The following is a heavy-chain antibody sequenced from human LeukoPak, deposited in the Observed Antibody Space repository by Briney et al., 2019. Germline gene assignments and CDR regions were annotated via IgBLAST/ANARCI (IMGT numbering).Heavy chain of an antibody. Sequence: SETLSLTCTVSSGSISGYFWSWIRQPPGKGLEWMGFGYYSWSTNYNPSLTRQVTISVDTSKNKFSLKLRSVTAAATAAYYCARQASCDSATCNPFDYWGQGTLVTVSS. J-gene: IGHJ4*02. D-gene: IGHD2/OR15-2a*01. CDR3: ARQASCDSATCNPFDY. V-gene: IGHV4-59*08. CDR1: SGSISGYF. CDR2: GYYSWST.